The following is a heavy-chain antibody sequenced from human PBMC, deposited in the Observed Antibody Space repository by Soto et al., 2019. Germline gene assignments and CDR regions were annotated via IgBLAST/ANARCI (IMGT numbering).Heavy chain of an antibody. D-gene: IGHD2-2*01. CDR2: IIPIFGTA. V-gene: IGHV1-69*01. CDR3: ASRYCSSTSCYVVYYYYGMDV. J-gene: IGHJ6*02. CDR1: GGTFSSYA. Sequence: QVQLVQSGAEVKKPGSSVKVSCKASGGTFSSYAISWVRHAPGQGLEWMGGIIPIFGTANYAQKFQGRVTITADESTSTAYMELSSLRSEDTPVYYCASRYCSSTSCYVVYYYYGMDVWGQGTTVTVSS.